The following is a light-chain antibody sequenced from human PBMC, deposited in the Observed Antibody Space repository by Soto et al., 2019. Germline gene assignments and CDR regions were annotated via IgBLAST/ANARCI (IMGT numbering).Light chain of an antibody. CDR2: WAS. J-gene: IGKJ4*01. Sequence: DIVMTQSPDSLAVSLGERATFNWXXSRKXLYSFNNRNYLAWYQQKPGQPPKXXIYWASTRESGVPDRFSGSGSGTDFTLTISSLQAEDVAVYYCQQYYSTPLTFGGGTKVDIK. CDR1: RKXLYSFNNRNY. V-gene: IGKV4-1*01. CDR3: QQYYSTPLT.